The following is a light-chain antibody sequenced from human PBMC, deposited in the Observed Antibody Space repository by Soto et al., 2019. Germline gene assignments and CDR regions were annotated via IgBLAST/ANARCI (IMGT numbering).Light chain of an antibody. J-gene: IGKJ1*01. Sequence: AIQMTQSPSSLSASVGDRVTITCRASQGIRNDLGWYQQKPGKAPKLLIYAASSLQSGVPSRFSGSGSGTDFTLTIISLQPEDFATYYCLRDYNYPWTCGQGTKVEIK. CDR3: LRDYNYPWT. CDR1: QGIRND. V-gene: IGKV1-6*01. CDR2: AAS.